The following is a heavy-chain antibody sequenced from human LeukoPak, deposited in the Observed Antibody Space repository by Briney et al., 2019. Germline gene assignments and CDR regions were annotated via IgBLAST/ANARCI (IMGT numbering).Heavy chain of an antibody. Sequence: PSETLSLTCTVSGYSISSGYYWGWIRQPPGKGLEWIGSIYHSGSTYYNPSLKSRVTISVDTSKNQFSLKLSSVTAADTAVYYCARAVRETDCITFDYWGQGTLVTVSS. CDR3: ARAVRETDCITFDY. J-gene: IGHJ4*02. CDR1: GYSISSGYY. V-gene: IGHV4-38-2*02. D-gene: IGHD2-15*01. CDR2: IYHSGST.